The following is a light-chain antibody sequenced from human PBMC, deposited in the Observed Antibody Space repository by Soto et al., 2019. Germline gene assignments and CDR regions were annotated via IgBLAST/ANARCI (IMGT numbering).Light chain of an antibody. V-gene: IGKV3-11*01. CDR3: QQRSNWLFT. J-gene: IGKJ3*01. Sequence: EIVLTQSPAPLSLSPGERATLSCRASQSVCSYLAWYQQKPGQAPRLLIYDASNRATGIPARFSGSGSGTDFTLTISSLEPEDFAVYYCQQRSNWLFTFGPGTKVDIK. CDR2: DAS. CDR1: QSVCSY.